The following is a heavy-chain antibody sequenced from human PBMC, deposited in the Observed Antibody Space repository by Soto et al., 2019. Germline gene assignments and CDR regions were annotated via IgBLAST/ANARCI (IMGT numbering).Heavy chain of an antibody. J-gene: IGHJ4*02. V-gene: IGHV7-4-1*01. D-gene: IGHD6-13*01. Sequence: ASVKVSCKASGYTFTSYGISWVRQAPGQGLEWMGWINTNTGNPTYAQGFTGRFVFSLDTPVSTAYLQICSLKAEDTAVYYCARIAAAGTNFDYWGQGTLVTVSS. CDR2: INTNTGNP. CDR3: ARIAAAGTNFDY. CDR1: GYTFTSYG.